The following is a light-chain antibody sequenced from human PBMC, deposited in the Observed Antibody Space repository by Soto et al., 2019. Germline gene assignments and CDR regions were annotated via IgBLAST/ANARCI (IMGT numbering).Light chain of an antibody. CDR3: QQYETYWS. Sequence: DIQMTQSPSTLSASVGDRITITCRASQRISGWLAWYQQKPGKAPKVLIYKASSLESGVPSRFSGSGSGTEFTLTINSLQPDDFATYYCQQYETYWSFGQGTKVEIK. CDR2: KAS. J-gene: IGKJ1*01. V-gene: IGKV1-5*03. CDR1: QRISGW.